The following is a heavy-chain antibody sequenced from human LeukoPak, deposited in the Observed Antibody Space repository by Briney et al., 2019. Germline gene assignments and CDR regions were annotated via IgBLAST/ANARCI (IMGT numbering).Heavy chain of an antibody. V-gene: IGHV4-59*01. CDR1: GGSISSYY. CDR2: IYYSGST. CDR3: ARAGSSRGWFDP. D-gene: IGHD6-13*01. Sequence: SEPLSLTCTVSGGSISSYYWSWIRQPPGKGLEWIGYIYYSGSTNYNPSLKSRVTISVDTSKNQFSLKLSSVTAADTAVYYCARAGSSRGWFDPWGQGTLVTVSS. J-gene: IGHJ5*02.